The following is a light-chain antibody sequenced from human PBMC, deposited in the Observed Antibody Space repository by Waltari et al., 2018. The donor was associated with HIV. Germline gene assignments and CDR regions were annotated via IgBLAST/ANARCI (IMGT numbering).Light chain of an antibody. Sequence: QSALTQPASVSGSPGQSITISCTGTSSDVGGYNYVSWYPRQPGKAPKLMIYDVNNRPSGVSNRFSGSKSGNTASLTISGLQAEDEADYYCSSYTSSSTRVFGGGTKVTVL. J-gene: IGLJ3*02. CDR1: SSDVGGYNY. CDR3: SSYTSSSTRV. V-gene: IGLV2-14*03. CDR2: DVN.